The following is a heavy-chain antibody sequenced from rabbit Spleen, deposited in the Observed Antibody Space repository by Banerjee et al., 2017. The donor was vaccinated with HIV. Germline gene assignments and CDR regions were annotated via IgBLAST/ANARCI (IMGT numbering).Heavy chain of an antibody. D-gene: IGHD8-1*01. CDR2: IGAGSGST. V-gene: IGHV1S45*01. Sequence: QEQLVESGGGLVQPEGSLTLTCKASGVSLNDKDVMCWVRQAPGKGLEWIGCIGAGSGSTWFARWAKGRLTISKTSSTTVTLQMTSLTDADTATYFCARDAGTSFSTYGMDLWGPGTLVTVS. CDR1: GVSLNDKDV. J-gene: IGHJ6*01. CDR3: ARDAGTSFSTYGMDL.